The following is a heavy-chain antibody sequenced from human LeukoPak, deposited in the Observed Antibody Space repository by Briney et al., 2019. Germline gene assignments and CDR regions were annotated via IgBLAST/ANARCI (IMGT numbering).Heavy chain of an antibody. J-gene: IGHJ3*01. CDR2: ISYDGTNK. CDR3: ARDDPYSSGWYIVFDY. Sequence: QPGRSLRLSCSASGFTFSTYPMHWVRQAPGKGLEWVAIISYDGTNKYYTDSVKGRFTISRDNSKNTLYLQMNSLRAEDTAVYYCARDDPYSSGWYIVFDYWGQGTMVTVSS. D-gene: IGHD6-13*01. CDR1: GFTFSTYP. V-gene: IGHV3-30-3*01.